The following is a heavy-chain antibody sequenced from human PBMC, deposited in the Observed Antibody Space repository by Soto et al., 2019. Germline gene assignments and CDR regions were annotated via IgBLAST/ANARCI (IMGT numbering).Heavy chain of an antibody. J-gene: IGHJ5*02. CDR1: GGTFSRYT. V-gene: IGHV1-69*02. Sequence: QVQLVQSGAEVKKPGSSVKVSCKASGGTFSRYTINWVRQAPGQGLEWMGRIIPIAAIANYTQKFQGRVTITVAKSATTAYMDLSILRSDDTAVYYCARGSTIVRGATIWLDHLGQATLVTVSS. CDR2: IIPIAAIA. CDR3: ARGSTIVRGATIWLDH. D-gene: IGHD3-10*01.